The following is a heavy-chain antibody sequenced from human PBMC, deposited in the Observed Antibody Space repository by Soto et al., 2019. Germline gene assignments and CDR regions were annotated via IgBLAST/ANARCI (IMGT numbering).Heavy chain of an antibody. Sequence: PGGSLRLSCAASGFTFSSYGMHWVRQAPGKGLEWVAVISYDGSNKYYADSVKGRFTISRDNSKNTLYLQMNSLRAEDTAVYYCARDHDTTGPSYWGQGTLVTVSS. J-gene: IGHJ4*02. CDR2: ISYDGSNK. D-gene: IGHD4-17*01. V-gene: IGHV3-30*03. CDR1: GFTFSSYG. CDR3: ARDHDTTGPSY.